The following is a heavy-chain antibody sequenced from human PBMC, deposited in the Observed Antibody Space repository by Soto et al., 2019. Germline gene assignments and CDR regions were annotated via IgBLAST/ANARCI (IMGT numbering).Heavy chain of an antibody. J-gene: IGHJ6*02. D-gene: IGHD3-10*01. CDR2: ISRSSTGI. Sequence: EVQLVESGGGLVQPGGSLRLSCAASGFTFSLYSMSWVRQAPGKGLEWVSYISRSSTGIHYADSVKGRFTISRDDATNSMHLKMNSLRDGDTAVYYCARAVTWGLDVWGQGTMVSISS. V-gene: IGHV3-48*02. CDR3: ARAVTWGLDV. CDR1: GFTFSLYS.